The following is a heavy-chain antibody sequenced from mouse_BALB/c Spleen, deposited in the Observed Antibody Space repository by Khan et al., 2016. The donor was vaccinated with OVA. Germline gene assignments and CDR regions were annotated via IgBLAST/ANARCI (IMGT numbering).Heavy chain of an antibody. V-gene: IGHV1-4*01. CDR3: VRSWAYYRDGGSFAY. CDR2: INPSNGYT. CDR1: GYTFTSYT. J-gene: IGHJ3*01. D-gene: IGHD1-1*01. Sequence: QVQLKQSGADLARPGASLKISCTVSGYTFTSYTLYWIKLRPGQGLEWIGYINPSNGYTNYNQKFKDQVTFTGDKSSTTAYLQLSSLTSEDSAVYNCVRSWAYYRDGGSFAYWGQGTLVTVSA.